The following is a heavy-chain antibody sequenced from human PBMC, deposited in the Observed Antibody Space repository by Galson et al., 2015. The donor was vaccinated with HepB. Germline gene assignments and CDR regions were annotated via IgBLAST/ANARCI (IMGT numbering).Heavy chain of an antibody. CDR2: ISSSSSTI. CDR3: ARGGITGTTDPYAFDI. V-gene: IGHV3-48*01. CDR1: GFTFSSYS. Sequence: SLRLSCAASGFTFSSYSMNWVRQAPGKGLEWVSYISSSSSTIYYADSVKGRFTISRDNAKNSLYLQMNSLRAEDAAVYYCARGGITGTTDPYAFDIWGQGTMVTVSS. D-gene: IGHD1-7*01. J-gene: IGHJ3*02.